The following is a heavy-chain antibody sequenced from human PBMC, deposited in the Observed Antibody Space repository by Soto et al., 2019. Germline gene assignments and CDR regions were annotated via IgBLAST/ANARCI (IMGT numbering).Heavy chain of an antibody. D-gene: IGHD3-3*01. CDR1: GYTFTSYG. V-gene: IGHV1-18*01. J-gene: IGHJ4*02. Sequence: ASVKVSCKASGYTFTSYGISWVRQAPGQGLEWMGWISAYNGNTNYAQKLQGRVTMTTDTSTSTAYMELRSLRSDDTAVYYCARATYDFWSGHPRALDYWGQGTLVTVSS. CDR3: ARATYDFWSGHPRALDY. CDR2: ISAYNGNT.